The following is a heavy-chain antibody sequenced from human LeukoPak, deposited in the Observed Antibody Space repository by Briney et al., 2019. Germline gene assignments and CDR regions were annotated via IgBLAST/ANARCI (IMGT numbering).Heavy chain of an antibody. V-gene: IGHV3-11*01. CDR3: GRDPDYGDPY. Sequence: GGSLRLSRSASGFCFSDSYMSWFRLSPEKGLEWIAYITSSGSTTEYADSVKGRFTISRVNAKNSLYLQMNSLGPEGTAVYYCGRDPDYGDPYWGQGTLVTVSS. J-gene: IGHJ4*02. D-gene: IGHD4/OR15-4a*01. CDR1: GFCFSDSY. CDR2: ITSSGSTT.